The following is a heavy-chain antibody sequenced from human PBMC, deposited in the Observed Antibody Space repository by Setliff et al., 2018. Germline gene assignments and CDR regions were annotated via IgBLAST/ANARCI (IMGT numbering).Heavy chain of an antibody. Sequence: PGGSLRLSCTVSGLTVSSGYFSWVRQAPGKGLEWLASINPHGSEKYYGDSVKGRFTISRDNSKNTVYLQMNTLRSGDTAIYYCARDLIDRGLGYWGQGTLVTVSS. V-gene: IGHV3-7*01. CDR2: INPHGSEK. CDR1: GLTVSSGY. J-gene: IGHJ4*02. D-gene: IGHD3-10*01. CDR3: ARDLIDRGLGY.